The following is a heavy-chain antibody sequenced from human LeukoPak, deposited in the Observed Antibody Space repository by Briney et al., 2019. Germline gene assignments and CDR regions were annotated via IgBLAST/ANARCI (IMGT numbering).Heavy chain of an antibody. D-gene: IGHD3-3*01. V-gene: IGHV4-59*01. J-gene: IGHJ4*02. Sequence: SETLSLTCTVSGGSISSYYWSWIRQPPGKGLEWIGYIYYSGSTNYNPSLKSRVTISVDTSKNQFSLKLSSVTAADTAVYYCARGPYDFWSGYYLGYWGQGTLVTVSS. CDR3: ARGPYDFWSGYYLGY. CDR2: IYYSGST. CDR1: GGSISSYY.